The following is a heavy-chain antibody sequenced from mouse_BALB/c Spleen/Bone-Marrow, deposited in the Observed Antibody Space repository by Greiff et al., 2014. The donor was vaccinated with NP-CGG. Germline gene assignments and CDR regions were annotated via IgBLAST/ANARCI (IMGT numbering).Heavy chain of an antibody. D-gene: IGHD2-14*01. CDR3: ATYYRYDRDY. V-gene: IGHV1-54*01. CDR1: GFAFTNYL. CDR2: INPGTGGT. J-gene: IGHJ2*01. Sequence: QVQLQQSGAELVRPGTSVKVSCQASGFAFTNYLIEWVKQRPGQGLEWIGMINPGTGGTNYNEKFKGKATLTADKSSSTAYMQLSSLTSDDSAVYFCATYYRYDRDYWGQGTTLTVSS.